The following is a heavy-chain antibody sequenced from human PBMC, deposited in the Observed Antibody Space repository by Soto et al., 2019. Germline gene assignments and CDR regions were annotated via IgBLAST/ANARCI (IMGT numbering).Heavy chain of an antibody. J-gene: IGHJ6*02. CDR3: ARDMYLGAPGGMDV. CDR2: ISYDGSNK. CDR1: GFTFSSYA. V-gene: IGHV3-30-3*01. D-gene: IGHD1-26*01. Sequence: GGSLRLSCAASGFTFSSYAMHWGRQAPGKGLEWVAVISYDGSNKYYADSVKGRFTISRDNSKNTLYLQMNSLRAEDTAVYYCARDMYLGAPGGMDVWGQGXTVTVYS.